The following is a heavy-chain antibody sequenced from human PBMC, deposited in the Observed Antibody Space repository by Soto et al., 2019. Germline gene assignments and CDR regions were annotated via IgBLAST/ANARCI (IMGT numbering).Heavy chain of an antibody. J-gene: IGHJ2*01. D-gene: IGHD2-2*01. CDR1: GGSIDSGGSY. Sequence: QVQLQESGPGLVKPSQTLSLTCTVSGGSIDSGGSYWSWIRQSPGEGLEWLGYIYYSGTTYYNPSLKRRVSISLDPSKNQFSLKLNSVTAADTAIYYCAGGHCFSSSCSYLDLWGRGTLVTVSS. CDR2: IYYSGTT. V-gene: IGHV4-31*03. CDR3: AGGHCFSSSCSYLDL.